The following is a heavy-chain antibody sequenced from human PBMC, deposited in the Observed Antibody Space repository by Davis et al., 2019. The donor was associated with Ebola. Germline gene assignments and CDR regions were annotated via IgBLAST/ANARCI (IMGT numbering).Heavy chain of an antibody. CDR2: ISSSSSYI. CDR1: GFTFSSYS. V-gene: IGHV3-21*01. CDR3: ARGRREMYYDFWSGIQEYAFDI. J-gene: IGHJ3*02. Sequence: PGGSLRLSCAASGFTFSSYSMNWVRQAPGKGLEWVSSISSSSSYIYYADSVKGRFTISRDNAKNTLYLQMNSLRAEDTAVYYCARGRREMYYDFWSGIQEYAFDIWGQGTMVTVSS. D-gene: IGHD3-3*01.